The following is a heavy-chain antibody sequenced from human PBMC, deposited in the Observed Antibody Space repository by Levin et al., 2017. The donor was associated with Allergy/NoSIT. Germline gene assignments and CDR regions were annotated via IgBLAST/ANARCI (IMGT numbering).Heavy chain of an antibody. D-gene: IGHD6-13*01. J-gene: IGHJ6*02. CDR3: ARPLSRGSSWGPANYYGMDV. CDR1: GGTFSSYT. CDR2: IIPILGIA. V-gene: IGHV1-69*02. Sequence: SVKVSCKASGGTFSSYTISWVRQAPGQGLEWMGRIIPILGIANYAQKFQGRVTITADKSTSTAYMELSSLRSEDTAVYYCARPLSRGSSWGPANYYGMDVWGQGTTVTVSS.